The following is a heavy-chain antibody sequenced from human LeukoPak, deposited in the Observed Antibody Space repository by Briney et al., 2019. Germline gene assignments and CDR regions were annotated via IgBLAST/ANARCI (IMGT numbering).Heavy chain of an antibody. D-gene: IGHD1-1*01. CDR1: GFTVSSNY. CDR2: IYSGGST. CDR3: VRALSGIDDY. Sequence: GGSLRLSCAASGFTVSSNYMSWVRQAPGKGLEWVSVIYSGGSTYYADSVKGRFTISRDNAKNTLYLQMNSLRAEETAVYYCVRALSGIDDYWGQGTLVTVSS. V-gene: IGHV3-66*01. J-gene: IGHJ4*02.